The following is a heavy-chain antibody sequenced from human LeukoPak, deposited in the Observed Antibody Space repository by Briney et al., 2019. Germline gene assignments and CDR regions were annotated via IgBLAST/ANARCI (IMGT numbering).Heavy chain of an antibody. CDR3: ARVGYSSGWSDY. CDR1: GYTFTSYG. D-gene: IGHD6-19*01. CDR2: ISAYNGNT. J-gene: IGHJ4*02. V-gene: IGHV1-18*01. Sequence: GASVKVSCKASGYTFTSYGISWVPQAPGQGLERRGWISAYNGNTNYAQKLQGRVTMTTDTSTSTAYMELRSLRSDDTAVYCCARVGYSSGWSDYGGQGTLVTVSS.